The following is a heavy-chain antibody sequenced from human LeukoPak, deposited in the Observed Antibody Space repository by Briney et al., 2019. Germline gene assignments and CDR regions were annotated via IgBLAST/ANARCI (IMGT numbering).Heavy chain of an antibody. D-gene: IGHD2-21*02. J-gene: IGHJ4*02. CDR3: ARSIVVVTATLDY. V-gene: IGHV3-11*01. Sequence: PGGSLRLSCAASGFTFSDYYMSWIRQAPGKGLEWVSYISSSGSTIYYADSVKGRFTISRDNAKNLLYLQMNSLRAEDTAVYYCARSIVVVTATLDYWGQGTLVTVSS. CDR2: ISSSGSTI. CDR1: GFTFSDYY.